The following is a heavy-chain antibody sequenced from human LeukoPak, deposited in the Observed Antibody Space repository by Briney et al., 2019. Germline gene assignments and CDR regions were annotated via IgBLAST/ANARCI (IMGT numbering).Heavy chain of an antibody. D-gene: IGHD1-26*01. V-gene: IGHV4-59*12. J-gene: IGHJ6*03. Sequence: SETLSLTCTVSGGSISGYYWSWLRQPPGKALEWIGYIYYSRNTNYNPSFKSRVTISVDTAKKQFSLKLSSLTAADQAGYYCWRVVGATTAGYYYYYMDVWGKGTTVTISS. CDR1: GGSISGYY. CDR3: WRVVGATTAGYYYYYMDV. CDR2: IYYSRNT.